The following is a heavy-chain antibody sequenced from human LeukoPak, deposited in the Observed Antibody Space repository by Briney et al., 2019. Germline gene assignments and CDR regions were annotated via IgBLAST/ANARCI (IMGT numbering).Heavy chain of an antibody. Sequence: GGSLRLSCAAPGFTFSSYWMHWVRQAPGKGLVWVSRINSDGSSTSYADSVKGRFTISRDNAKNTLYLQMNSLRAEDTAVYYCARGFITMVRGVIITWGQGTLVTVSS. CDR2: INSDGSST. J-gene: IGHJ4*02. V-gene: IGHV3-74*01. D-gene: IGHD3-10*01. CDR1: GFTFSSYW. CDR3: ARGFITMVRGVIIT.